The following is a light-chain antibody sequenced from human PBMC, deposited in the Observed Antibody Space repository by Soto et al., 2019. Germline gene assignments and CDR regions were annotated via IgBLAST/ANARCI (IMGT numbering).Light chain of an antibody. CDR1: QGISNH. CDR2: DAS. Sequence: DIQMTQSPSAMSASVGDRVTITCRASQGISNHLVWFQQKPGKVPKRLIYDASSLQAGVPSRFSGSGSGTDFTLTISSLQPEDFAVYYCQQYGSSLLYTFGQGTKLEIK. CDR3: QQYGSSLLYT. V-gene: IGKV1-17*03. J-gene: IGKJ2*01.